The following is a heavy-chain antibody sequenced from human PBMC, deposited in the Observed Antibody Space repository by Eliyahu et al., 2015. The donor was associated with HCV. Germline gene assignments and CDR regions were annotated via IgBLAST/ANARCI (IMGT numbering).Heavy chain of an antibody. Sequence: GGIIPIFGTANYAQKFQGRVTITADESTSTAYMELSSLRSEDTAVYYCAREGEGYDSSGYYQMDYWGQGTLVTVSS. V-gene: IGHV1-69*01. CDR2: IIPIFGTA. CDR3: AREGEGYDSSGYYQMDY. J-gene: IGHJ4*02. D-gene: IGHD3-22*01.